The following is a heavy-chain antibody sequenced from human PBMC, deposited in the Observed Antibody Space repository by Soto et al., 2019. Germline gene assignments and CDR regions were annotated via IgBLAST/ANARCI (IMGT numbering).Heavy chain of an antibody. V-gene: IGHV3-23*01. Sequence: GGSLRLSCAASGFTFSNYGMTWVRQAPGKGLEWVSSISATGANTYYADSVNGRFTISRDNSRNTSYLQMNSLRAEDAALYHCAKGGASSGWYPIDVFDIWGQGTTVTVSS. CDR1: GFTFSNYG. D-gene: IGHD6-19*01. CDR3: AKGGASSGWYPIDVFDI. J-gene: IGHJ3*02. CDR2: ISATGANT.